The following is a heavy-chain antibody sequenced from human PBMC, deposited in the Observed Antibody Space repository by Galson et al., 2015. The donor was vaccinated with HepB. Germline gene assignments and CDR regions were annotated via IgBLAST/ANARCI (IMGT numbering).Heavy chain of an antibody. CDR3: ARDTVTTSDAFDI. Sequence: TLSLTCAVSGGSISSSIWWSWVRQPPGKGLEWIGEIYHSGSTNYNPSLKSRVTISVDKSKNQFSLKLSSVTAADTAVYYCARDTVTTSDAFDIWGQGTMVTVSS. D-gene: IGHD4-17*01. J-gene: IGHJ3*02. V-gene: IGHV4-4*02. CDR2: IYHSGST. CDR1: GGSISSSIW.